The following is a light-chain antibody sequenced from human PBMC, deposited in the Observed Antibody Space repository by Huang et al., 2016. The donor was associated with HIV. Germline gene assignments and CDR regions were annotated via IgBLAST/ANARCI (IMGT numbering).Light chain of an antibody. CDR1: QSIRSW. CDR3: QQYNSYSGT. CDR2: KAS. Sequence: DIQMTQSPSTLPATVGDRVTITCRASQSIRSWLAWYQQKPGKAPKLLIYKASSLESGVQSRLSGSGSGTEFTLTISSLQPDDFATYYCQQYNSYSGTFGPGTKVDIK. V-gene: IGKV1-5*03. J-gene: IGKJ3*01.